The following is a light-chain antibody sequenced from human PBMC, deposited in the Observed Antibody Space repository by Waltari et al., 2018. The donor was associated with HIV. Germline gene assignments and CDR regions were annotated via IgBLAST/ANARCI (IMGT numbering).Light chain of an antibody. Sequence: QSVLTQPPSVSGSPGHRVPISCTRSSSTIAPGSDVHWYQQLPGTAPKLIIYGNNNRPSGVPDRFSGSKSGTSASLAITGLQAEDEADYYCQSYDSSLSGWVFGGGTKLTVL. J-gene: IGLJ3*02. CDR3: QSYDSSLSGWV. CDR2: GNN. CDR1: SSTIAPGSD. V-gene: IGLV1-40*01.